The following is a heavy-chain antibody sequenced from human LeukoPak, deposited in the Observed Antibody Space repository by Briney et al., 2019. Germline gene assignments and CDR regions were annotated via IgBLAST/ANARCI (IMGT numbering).Heavy chain of an antibody. CDR3: VKDRWVDH. CDR1: GFIFSPYA. D-gene: IGHD6-13*01. J-gene: IGHJ4*02. V-gene: IGHV3-64D*06. Sequence: GGSLRLSCSASGFIFSPYAMHWVRQAPGKGLEYVSSISSEGKTTYYADPVKGRFTISRDNSKNTLYLQMSSLRPEDTAVYYCVKDRWVDHWGQGTLVTVSS. CDR2: ISSEGKTT.